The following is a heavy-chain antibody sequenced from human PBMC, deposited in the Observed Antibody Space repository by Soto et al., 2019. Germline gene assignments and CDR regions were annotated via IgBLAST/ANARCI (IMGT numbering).Heavy chain of an antibody. CDR1: GGSISSGGYY. V-gene: IGHV4-31*01. CDR2: IYYSGST. J-gene: IGHJ6*02. CDR3: ARDRVVVPARKEYYYGMDV. Sequence: QVQLQESGPGLVKPSQTLSLTCTVSGGSISSGGYYWSWIRQHPGKGLEWIGYIYYSGSTYYNPSLKSPVTISVDTYKNQSSLELSSVTAADTAVYYCARDRVVVPARKEYYYGMDVWGQGTTVTVSS. D-gene: IGHD2-2*01.